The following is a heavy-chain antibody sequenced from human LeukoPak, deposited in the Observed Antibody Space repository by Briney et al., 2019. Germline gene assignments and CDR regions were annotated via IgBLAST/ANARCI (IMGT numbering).Heavy chain of an antibody. J-gene: IGHJ4*02. CDR3: SRDPRPLDY. Sequence: PGGSLRLSCAASGFTFSNYGMHWVRQAPGKGLEWVAFTRYDVSNKYYADSVKGRFTISRDNSKNTLYLQMNSLRVEDTAVYFCSRDPRPLDYWGQGTLVTVSS. V-gene: IGHV3-30*02. CDR1: GFTFSNYG. CDR2: TRYDVSNK.